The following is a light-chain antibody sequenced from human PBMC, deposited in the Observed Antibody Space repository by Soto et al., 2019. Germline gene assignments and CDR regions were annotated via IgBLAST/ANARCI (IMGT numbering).Light chain of an antibody. CDR3: QTLGTGYWV. CDR1: SGHSSYA. J-gene: IGLJ3*02. V-gene: IGLV4-69*01. Sequence: QPVLTQSHSASASLGASVKLTCTLSSGHSSYAIAWYQQQPEKGPRYLMKLNSDGSHSKGDGIPDRFSGSSSGAERYLTISSLQSEDEADYYCQTLGTGYWVFGGGTKLTVL. CDR2: LNSDGSH.